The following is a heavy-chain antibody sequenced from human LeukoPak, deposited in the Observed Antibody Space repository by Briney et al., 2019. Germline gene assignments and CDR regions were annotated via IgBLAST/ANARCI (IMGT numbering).Heavy chain of an antibody. Sequence: SETLSLTCAVYGGSFSGYYWSWIRQHPGKGLEWIGYIYYSGSTYYNPSLKSRVTISVDTSKNQFSLKLSSVTAADTAVYYCARVDTAMVNSLDYWGQGTLVTVSS. V-gene: IGHV4-31*11. CDR1: GGSFSGYY. J-gene: IGHJ4*02. D-gene: IGHD5-18*01. CDR3: ARVDTAMVNSLDY. CDR2: IYYSGST.